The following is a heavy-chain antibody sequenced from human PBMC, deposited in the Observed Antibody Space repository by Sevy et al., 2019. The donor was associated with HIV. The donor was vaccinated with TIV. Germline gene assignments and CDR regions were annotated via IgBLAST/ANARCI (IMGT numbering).Heavy chain of an antibody. CDR2: ISPDSDDT. V-gene: IGHV1-2*02. CDR1: GSTFSVSY. J-gene: IGHJ6*02. Sequence: ASVKVSCKASGSTFSVSYIHWVRQAPGQGLEWMGWISPDSDDTKYIQKFQGRVTLTRDRSISIAYLELNSLTYDDAAVYYCARILLGSSGLDVWGQGTTVTVSS. CDR3: ARILLGSSGLDV. D-gene: IGHD3-10*01.